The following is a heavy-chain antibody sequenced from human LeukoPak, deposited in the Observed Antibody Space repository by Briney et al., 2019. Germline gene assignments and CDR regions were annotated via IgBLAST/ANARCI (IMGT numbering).Heavy chain of an antibody. CDR2: ITYRGSP. V-gene: IGHV4-34*01. Sequence: SDTLSLTCGASDGSLDIDYCMFVRQPPRKGLQWIGEITYRGSPYYHPSLNSRATISIDASQRHVSLTLRSVTAAATAVYYCARDNSVGDTEWWFDPWGQGTLVTVSS. D-gene: IGHD1-26*01. CDR3: ARDNSVGDTEWWFDP. J-gene: IGHJ5*02. CDR1: DGSLDIDY.